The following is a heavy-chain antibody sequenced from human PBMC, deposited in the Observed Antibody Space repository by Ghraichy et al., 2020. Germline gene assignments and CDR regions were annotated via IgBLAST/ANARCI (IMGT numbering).Heavy chain of an antibody. J-gene: IGHJ6*02. CDR2: IYPGGST. D-gene: IGHD2-21*02. CDR3: ARHRFGDSGMDV. V-gene: IGHV4-59*01. CDR1: GGPIRSFY. Sequence: SETLSLTCTVSGGPIRSFYWSWIRQSPGKGLEWIAFIYPGGSTDYDPSHRSRVTISEDTSKNQISLNVRSLIAADTAVYYCARHRFGDSGMDVWGQGTTVTVSS.